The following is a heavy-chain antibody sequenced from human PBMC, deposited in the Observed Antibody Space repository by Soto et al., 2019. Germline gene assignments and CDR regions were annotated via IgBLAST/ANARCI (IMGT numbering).Heavy chain of an antibody. V-gene: IGHV4-34*01. D-gene: IGHD3-3*01. J-gene: IGHJ6*02. CDR3: ARGRYYDFCSGGYGMDV. Sequence: TSETLSLTCAVYGGSFSGYYWSWIRQPPGKGLEWIGEINHSGSTNYNPSLKSRVTISVDTSKNQFSLKLSSVTAADTAVYYCARGRYYDFCSGGYGMDVWGQGTTVTVSS. CDR2: INHSGST. CDR1: GGSFSGYY.